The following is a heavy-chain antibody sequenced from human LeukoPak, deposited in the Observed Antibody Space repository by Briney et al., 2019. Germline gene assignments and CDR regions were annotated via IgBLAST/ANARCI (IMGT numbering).Heavy chain of an antibody. CDR3: ARGTTTVTNYYFDY. J-gene: IGHJ4*02. CDR1: GGSFSGYY. V-gene: IGHV4-34*01. CDR2: INHSGST. D-gene: IGHD4-17*01. Sequence: SETLSLTCAVYGGSFSGYYWSWIRQPPGKGLEWIGEINHSGSTNYNPSLKSRVTISVDTSKNQFSLKLSSVTAADTAVYYCARGTTTVTNYYFDYWGRGTLVTVSS.